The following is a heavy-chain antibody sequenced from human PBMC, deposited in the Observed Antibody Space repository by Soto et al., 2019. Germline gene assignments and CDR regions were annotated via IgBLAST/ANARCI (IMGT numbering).Heavy chain of an antibody. CDR2: IYYSGST. J-gene: IGHJ5*02. CDR3: ARASSGYAVSWFDP. V-gene: IGHV4-31*03. Sequence: QVQLQESGPGLVKPSQTLSLTCTVSGGSISSGGYYWSWIRQHPGKGLEWIGYIYYSGSTYYNPSLKSRVTISVDTSKNQFSLKLRSVTAADTAVYYCARASSGYAVSWFDPWGQGTLVTVSS. CDR1: GGSISSGGYY. D-gene: IGHD5-12*01.